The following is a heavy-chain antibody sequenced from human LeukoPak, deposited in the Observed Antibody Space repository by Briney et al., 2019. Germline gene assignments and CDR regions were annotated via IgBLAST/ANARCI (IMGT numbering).Heavy chain of an antibody. CDR2: IYYSGST. D-gene: IGHD5-24*01. CDR1: GGSISSGGNS. Sequence: PSQTLSLTCAVSGGSISSGGNSWSWIRQHPGKGLEWIGYIYYSGSTYYNPSLKSRVTISVDTSKNQFSLKLSSVTAADTAVYYCARWNDGDGYNYGDAFDIWGQGTMVTVSS. V-gene: IGHV4-31*11. CDR3: ARWNDGDGYNYGDAFDI. J-gene: IGHJ3*02.